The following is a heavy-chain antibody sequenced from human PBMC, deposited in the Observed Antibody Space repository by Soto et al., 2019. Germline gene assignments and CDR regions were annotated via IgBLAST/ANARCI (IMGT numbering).Heavy chain of an antibody. D-gene: IGHD1-26*01. CDR2: IRNKANSYTT. Sequence: EVQLVESGGGLVQPGGSQRLSCAASGFTFSDHYMDWVRQAPGKGLEWVGRIRNKANSYTTDYAPSVKGRFTISRDDSKDSLYLQMNSLKTEDTAIYYCARDSGKGAYFDYWGHGTLATVSS. CDR3: ARDSGKGAYFDY. CDR1: GFTFSDHY. J-gene: IGHJ4*01. V-gene: IGHV3-72*01.